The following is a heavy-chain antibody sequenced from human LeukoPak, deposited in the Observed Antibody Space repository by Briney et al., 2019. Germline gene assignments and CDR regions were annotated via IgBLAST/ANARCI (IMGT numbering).Heavy chain of an antibody. CDR3: ARGVEGSSHVDYFDY. Sequence: ASVKVSCKASGYTFTSYYMHWVRQAPGQGLEWMGIINPSGGSTSYAQKLQGRLTMTTDTSTSTAYMELRGLRPDDTAVYYCARGVEGSSHVDYFDYWGQGTLVTVSS. CDR1: GYTFTSYY. D-gene: IGHD1-26*01. V-gene: IGHV1-46*01. J-gene: IGHJ4*02. CDR2: INPSGGST.